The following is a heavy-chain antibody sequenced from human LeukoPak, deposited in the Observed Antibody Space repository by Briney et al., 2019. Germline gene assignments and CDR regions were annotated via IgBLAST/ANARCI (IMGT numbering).Heavy chain of an antibody. CDR3: ARLSANSSAYFFDY. CDR2: IYRGGST. J-gene: IGHJ4*02. D-gene: IGHD3-22*01. CDR1: GFTVGSNY. Sequence: GGSLRLSCAASGFTVGSNYMSWVRQAPGKGLEWVSIIYRGGSTNYADSVKGRFTISRDTSKNTLYLQMNSLRAEDTAVYYCARLSANSSAYFFDYWGQGTLATVSS. V-gene: IGHV3-66*04.